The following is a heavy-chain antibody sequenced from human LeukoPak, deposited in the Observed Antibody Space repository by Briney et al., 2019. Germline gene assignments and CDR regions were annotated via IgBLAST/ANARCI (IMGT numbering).Heavy chain of an antibody. CDR2: IIPIFGTA. D-gene: IGHD3-10*01. CDR1: GGAFSSYA. J-gene: IGHJ4*02. V-gene: IGHV1-69*13. CDR3: ARTYYYGSGRYPFDY. Sequence: SVKVSCKAAGGAFSSYAISWVRQAPGQGLEWMGGIIPIFGTANYAQKFQGRVTITADESTSTAYMELSSLRSEDTAVYYCARTYYYGSGRYPFDYWGQGTLVTVSS.